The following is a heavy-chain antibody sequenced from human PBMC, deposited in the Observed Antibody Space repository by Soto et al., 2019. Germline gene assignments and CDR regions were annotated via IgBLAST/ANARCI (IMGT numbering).Heavy chain of an antibody. CDR1: GFTFSSYA. J-gene: IGHJ4*02. Sequence: GGSLRLSCAASGFTFSSYAMSWVRQAPGKGLEWVSAISGSGGSTYYADSVKGRFTISRDNSKNTLYLQMNSLRAEDTAVYYCAKVLKQWLVGGYYFDYWGQGTLVTVS. D-gene: IGHD6-19*01. CDR2: ISGSGGST. V-gene: IGHV3-23*01. CDR3: AKVLKQWLVGGYYFDY.